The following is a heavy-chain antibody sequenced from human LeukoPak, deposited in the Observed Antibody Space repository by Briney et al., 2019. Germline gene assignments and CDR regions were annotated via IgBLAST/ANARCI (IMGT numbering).Heavy chain of an antibody. CDR1: GFTFSSYA. V-gene: IGHV3-23*01. CDR2: ISGSGGST. Sequence: GGSLRLSCAASGFTFSSYAMSWVRQAPGKGLEWVSAISGSGGSTYYADSVKGRFTISRDNSKNTLYLQMNSLRAEDTAVYYCTRGGRVAYEMDVWGQGTTVTVSS. D-gene: IGHD2-15*01. CDR3: TRGGRVAYEMDV. J-gene: IGHJ6*02.